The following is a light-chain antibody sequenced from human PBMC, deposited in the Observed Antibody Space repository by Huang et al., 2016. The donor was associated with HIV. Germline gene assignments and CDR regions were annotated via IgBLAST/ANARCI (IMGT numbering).Light chain of an antibody. CDR2: DAY. V-gene: IGKV3-15*01. Sequence: EIVMTQSPGTLSVSPGERVTLSCSASESISRSLAWYQQASCQAPRLLIDDAYTRATGVPARFSGSGSGTNFTLTISSLQSEDFAVYYCQQYNDWPPITFGQGTRVDIK. J-gene: IGKJ5*01. CDR1: ESISRS. CDR3: QQYNDWPPIT.